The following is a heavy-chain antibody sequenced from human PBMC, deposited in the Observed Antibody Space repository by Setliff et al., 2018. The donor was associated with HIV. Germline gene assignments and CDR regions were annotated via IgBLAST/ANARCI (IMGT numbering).Heavy chain of an antibody. Sequence: GGSLRLSCAASGFTVSSNYMSWVRQAPGKGLEWVSVIYSGGSTEYADSVKGRFTISRDNAKNSLYLQMNSLRAEDTAVYYCAREPHELRYFDWLLYPAYYYYGMDVWGQGTTVTVSS. CDR3: AREPHELRYFDWLLYPAYYYYGMDV. CDR1: GFTVSSNY. CDR2: IYSGGST. V-gene: IGHV3-66*01. D-gene: IGHD3-9*01. J-gene: IGHJ6*02.